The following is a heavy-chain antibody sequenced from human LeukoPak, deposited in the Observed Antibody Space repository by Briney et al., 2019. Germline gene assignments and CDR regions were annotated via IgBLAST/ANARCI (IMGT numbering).Heavy chain of an antibody. D-gene: IGHD1-26*01. CDR3: ARDLVGATPFDY. V-gene: IGHV1-18*01. CDR1: GYTFTSYG. J-gene: IGHJ4*02. CDR2: ISAYNGNT. Sequence: ASVKVSCKASGYTFTSYGISWVRQAPGQGLEWMGWISAYNGNTNYAQRLQGRVTMTTDTSTSTAYMELRSLRSDDTAVYHCARDLVGATPFDYWGQGTLVTVSS.